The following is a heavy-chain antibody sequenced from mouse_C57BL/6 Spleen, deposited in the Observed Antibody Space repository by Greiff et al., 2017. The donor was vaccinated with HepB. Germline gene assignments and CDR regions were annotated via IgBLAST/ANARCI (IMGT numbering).Heavy chain of an antibody. CDR3: GRYDDGSFED. CDR2: IYPGDGDT. CDR1: GYAFSSSW. Sequence: QVQLQQSGPELVKPGASVKISCKASGYAFSSSWMNWVKQRPGKGLEWIGRIYPGDGDTNYNGKFKGKATLTADKSSSTAYMQLSSLTSEDSAVYGCGRYDDGSFEDWGQGTTLTVSS. V-gene: IGHV1-82*01. D-gene: IGHD1-1*01. J-gene: IGHJ2*01.